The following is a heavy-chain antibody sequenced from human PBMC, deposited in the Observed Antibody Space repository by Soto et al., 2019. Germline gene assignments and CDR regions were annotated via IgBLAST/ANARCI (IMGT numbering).Heavy chain of an antibody. Sequence: YYWGWIRQPPGKGLEWISYISTSGRDTEYADSVKGRFLISRDNAKRSLYLQMNSLRVEDTAVYYCARWLEVLTTSDSWGQGTLVTISS. V-gene: IGHV3-11*06. CDR1: YY. CDR3: ARWLEVLTTSDS. CDR2: ISTSGRDT. D-gene: IGHD3-22*01. J-gene: IGHJ4*02.